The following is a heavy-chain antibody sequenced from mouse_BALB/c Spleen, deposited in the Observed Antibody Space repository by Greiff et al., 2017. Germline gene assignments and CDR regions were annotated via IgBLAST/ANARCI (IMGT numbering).Heavy chain of an antibody. CDR3: ARSHYYNGSSYDCAMDY. CDR2: ISSGSSTI. V-gene: IGHV5-17*02. J-gene: IGHJ4*01. CDR1: GFTFSSFG. Sequence: DVKLEESGGGLVQPGGSRKLSCAASGFTFSSFGMHWVRQAPEKGLEWVAYISSGSSTIYYADTVKGRFTISRDNPKNTLFLQMTSLRSEDTDMYDCARSHYYNGSSYDCAMDYWGQGTSVTVSS. D-gene: IGHD1-1*01.